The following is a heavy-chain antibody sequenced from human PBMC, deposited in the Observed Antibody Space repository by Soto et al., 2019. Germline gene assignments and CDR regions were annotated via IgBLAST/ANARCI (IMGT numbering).Heavy chain of an antibody. J-gene: IGHJ6*02. CDR1: GFTVSSNY. D-gene: IGHD3-22*01. V-gene: IGHV3-53*02. CDR3: ARAPGDSSGYHLLGHYYYGMDV. Sequence: EVQLVETGGGLIQPGGSLRLSCAASGFTVSSNYMSWVRQAPGKGLEWVSVIYSGGSTYYADSVKGRFTISRDNSKNTLYLQMNSLRAEDTAVYYCARAPGDSSGYHLLGHYYYGMDVWGQGTTVTVSS. CDR2: IYSGGST.